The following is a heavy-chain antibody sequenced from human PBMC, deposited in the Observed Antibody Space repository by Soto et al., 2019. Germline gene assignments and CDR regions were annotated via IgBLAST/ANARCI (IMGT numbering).Heavy chain of an antibody. J-gene: IGHJ6*02. D-gene: IGHD4-17*01. CDR1: GFTFSSYG. V-gene: IGHV3-30*18. CDR2: ISYDGSNK. Sequence: QVQLVESGGGVVQPGRSLRLSCAASGFTFSSYGMHWVRQAPGNGLEWLAVISYDGSNKYYADSVKGRFTISRDNSKNTLYLQMNSLRAEDTAVYYCAKDLRPTVTSYYYYGMDVWGQGTTVTVSS. CDR3: AKDLRPTVTSYYYYGMDV.